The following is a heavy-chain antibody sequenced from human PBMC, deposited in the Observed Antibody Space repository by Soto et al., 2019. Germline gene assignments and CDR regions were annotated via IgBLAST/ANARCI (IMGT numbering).Heavy chain of an antibody. V-gene: IGHV3-30*18. J-gene: IGHJ4*02. CDR2: ISYDGSNK. CDR1: GFTFNTYG. CDR3: VKCASDWLVPFDY. D-gene: IGHD6-19*01. Sequence: QVQLVESGGGVVQPGRSLRLSCAASGFTFNTYGIHWVRQAPGKGLEWVAVISYDGSNKYYADSVKGRFTISRDNSKNTLYLQMNSLRTEDTAVYYCVKCASDWLVPFDYWGQGTLVTVSS.